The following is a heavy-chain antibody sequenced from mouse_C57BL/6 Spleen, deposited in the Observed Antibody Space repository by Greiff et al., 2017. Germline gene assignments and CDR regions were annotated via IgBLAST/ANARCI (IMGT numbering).Heavy chain of an antibody. CDR1: GYTFTSYW. CDR3: ARRDGSSWYFDV. CDR2: IHPNSGST. Sequence: QVQLQQPGAELVKPGASVKLSCKASGYTFTSYWMHWVKQRPGQGLEWIGMIHPNSGSTNYNEKFKSKATLTVDKSSSTAYMQLSSLTSEDSAVYYCARRDGSSWYFDVWGTGTTVTVSS. D-gene: IGHD1-1*01. J-gene: IGHJ1*03. V-gene: IGHV1-64*01.